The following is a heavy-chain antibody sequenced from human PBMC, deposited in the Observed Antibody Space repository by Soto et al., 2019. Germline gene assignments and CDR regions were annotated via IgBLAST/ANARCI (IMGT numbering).Heavy chain of an antibody. CDR3: ARHYINYYFDI. D-gene: IGHD4-4*01. CDR2: IYAHGRT. Sequence: QLQLQESGSGLVKPSETLSLTCAVSGVSISSGGYSWSWIRQPPGKGLEWIAYIYAHGRTYYNPSLKSRVTMSVDGSKNQFSLKLGSVTAADTAVYYCARHYINYYFDIWGQGIRVTVSS. CDR1: GVSISSGGYS. J-gene: IGHJ4*02. V-gene: IGHV4-30-2*01.